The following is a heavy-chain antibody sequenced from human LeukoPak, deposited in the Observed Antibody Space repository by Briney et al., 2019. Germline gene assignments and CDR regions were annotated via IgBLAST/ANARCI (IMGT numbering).Heavy chain of an antibody. Sequence: ASEKVSCKASGYTFTSYGISWVRQAPRQRLEWMGWISAYNGNTNYAQNLQGRVTMTTDTSTSTAYMELRSLRSDDTAVYYCARGLARKGGIAAVWVWFDPWGQGTLVTVSS. CDR1: GYTFTSYG. CDR3: ARGLARKGGIAAVWVWFDP. CDR2: ISAYNGNT. D-gene: IGHD6-13*01. J-gene: IGHJ5*02. V-gene: IGHV1-18*01.